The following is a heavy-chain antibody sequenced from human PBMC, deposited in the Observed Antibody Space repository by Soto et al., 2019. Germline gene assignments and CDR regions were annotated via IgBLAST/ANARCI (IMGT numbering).Heavy chain of an antibody. CDR3: ARDFFDSSDYTTNWFDP. CDR2: IYHTGNA. J-gene: IGHJ5*02. CDR1: GGSISSGGYY. D-gene: IGHD3-22*01. V-gene: IGHV4-39*01. Sequence: PSETLSLTCTVSGGSISSGGYYWSWIRQHPGKGLEWIGSIYHTGNAYYNPSLKSRVTISVDTSKNQFSLKLTSVTAADAALYYCARDFFDSSDYTTNWFDPWGQGTLVTVSS.